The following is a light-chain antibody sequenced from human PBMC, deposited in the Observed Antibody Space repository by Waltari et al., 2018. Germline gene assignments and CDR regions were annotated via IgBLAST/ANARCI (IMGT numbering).Light chain of an antibody. CDR1: QDISNY. Sequence: DIQMTQSPSFLSASVGDRVTITCQASQDISNYLNWYQHKPGKAPKLLIYDASNLETGVPSRFSGSGSGTDFTFTISSLQPEDIATYYCQQYDNLVFTFGPGTKVDIK. V-gene: IGKV1-33*01. CDR3: QQYDNLVFT. CDR2: DAS. J-gene: IGKJ3*01.